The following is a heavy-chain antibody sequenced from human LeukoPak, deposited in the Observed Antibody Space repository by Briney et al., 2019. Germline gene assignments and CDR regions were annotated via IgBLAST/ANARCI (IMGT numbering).Heavy chain of an antibody. Sequence: QPGGSLRLSCAASGVTLSSYAMSWVRQAPAKGLEWVSAICGSGGSTYYADSVKGRFTSSRDNSKNTLYLQMNSLRAEDTAVYYCAKVRRGYSYGYGNYFDYWGQGTLVTVSS. D-gene: IGHD5-18*01. CDR3: AKVRRGYSYGYGNYFDY. J-gene: IGHJ4*02. CDR1: GVTLSSYA. V-gene: IGHV3-23*01. CDR2: ICGSGGST.